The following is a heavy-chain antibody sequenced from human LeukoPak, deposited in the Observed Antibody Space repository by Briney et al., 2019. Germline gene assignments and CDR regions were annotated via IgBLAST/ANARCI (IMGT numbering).Heavy chain of an antibody. J-gene: IGHJ4*02. CDR2: ISSSTSYI. Sequence: GGSLRLSCAASGFTFSSYSMNWIRQAPGKGLEWVSSISSSTSYIYYADSVKGRFTISKDNAKNSLHLQMNSLRAEDTAVYYCARAGGSTVSHSDYWGQGTLVTVSS. CDR3: ARAGGSTVSHSDY. V-gene: IGHV3-21*01. CDR1: GFTFSSYS. D-gene: IGHD4-17*01.